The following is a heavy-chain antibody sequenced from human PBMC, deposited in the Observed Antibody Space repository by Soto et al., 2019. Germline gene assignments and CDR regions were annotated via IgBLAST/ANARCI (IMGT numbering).Heavy chain of an antibody. CDR2: IKQDGSEK. Sequence: EVQLVESGGGLVQPGGSLRLSCAASGLTFSIYWMSWVRQAPGKGLEWVANIKQDGSEKYYVDSVKGRFTISRDNAKNSLYLQMNSLRAEDTAVYYCTSPEGYSYGSDYWGQGTLVTVSS. CDR1: GLTFSIYW. V-gene: IGHV3-7*01. D-gene: IGHD5-18*01. J-gene: IGHJ4*02. CDR3: TSPEGYSYGSDY.